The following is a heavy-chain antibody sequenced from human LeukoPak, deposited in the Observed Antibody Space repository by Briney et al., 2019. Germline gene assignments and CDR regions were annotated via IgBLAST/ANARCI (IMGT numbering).Heavy chain of an antibody. D-gene: IGHD6-19*01. V-gene: IGHV4-59*01. CDR2: IYYSGST. CDR3: ANFGGWYGIDY. Sequence: SETLSLTCTVSGGSISSYYWSWIRQPPGKGLEWIGYIYYSGSTNYNPSLKSRVTISVDPSKNQFSLKLSSVTAADTAVYYCANFGGWYGIDYWGQGTLVTVSS. CDR1: GGSISSYY. J-gene: IGHJ4*02.